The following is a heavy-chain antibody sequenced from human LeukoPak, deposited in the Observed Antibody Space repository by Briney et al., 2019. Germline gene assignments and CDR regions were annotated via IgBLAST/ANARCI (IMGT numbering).Heavy chain of an antibody. V-gene: IGHV4-30-4*01. J-gene: IGHJ4*02. CDR1: GGSISSGDYY. D-gene: IGHD4-23*01. Sequence: PSETLSLTCTVSGGSISSGDYYWSWIRQSPGKGLEWIGYIYYSGSTYYNPSLKSRVTISVDTSKNQFSLKLSSVTAADTAVYYCARNGGNSDFDYWGQGTLVTVSS. CDR3: ARNGGNSDFDY. CDR2: IYYSGST.